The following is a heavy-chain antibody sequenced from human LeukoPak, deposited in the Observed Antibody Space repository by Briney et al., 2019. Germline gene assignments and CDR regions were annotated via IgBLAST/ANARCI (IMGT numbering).Heavy chain of an antibody. CDR1: GGSIRGYY. Sequence: SETLSLTCTVSGGSIRGYYWSWIRQPPGKGLEWIGYIYYSGATNYHPSLKSRVTISIDTSKNQFSLRLSSVTAADTGVYYCAKAPWVRGVYYMDVWGKGTTVTVSS. D-gene: IGHD3-10*01. CDR3: AKAPWVRGVYYMDV. J-gene: IGHJ6*03. V-gene: IGHV4-59*01. CDR2: IYYSGAT.